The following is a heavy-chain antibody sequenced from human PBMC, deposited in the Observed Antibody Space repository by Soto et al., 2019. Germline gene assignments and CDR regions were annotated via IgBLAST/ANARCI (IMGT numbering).Heavy chain of an antibody. CDR3: AKDRTAASADY. Sequence: PGGSLRLSCAASGFTFSSYGMHWVRQAPGKGPEWVAVIWYDGSKTNYADSVKGRFTISRDNSKNTLYLQLNRLRAADPAVDYGAKDRTAASADYWGQGARGTVSS. CDR2: IWYDGSKT. CDR1: GFTFSSYG. J-gene: IGHJ4*01. D-gene: IGHD2-2*01. V-gene: IGHV3-33*06.